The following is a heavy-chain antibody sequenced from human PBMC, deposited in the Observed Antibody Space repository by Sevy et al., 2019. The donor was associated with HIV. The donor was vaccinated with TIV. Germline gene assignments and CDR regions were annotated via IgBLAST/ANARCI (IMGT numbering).Heavy chain of an antibody. CDR3: GRQGTVAATFEY. J-gene: IGHJ4*02. V-gene: IGHV3-48*03. CDR2: ISRSGSYI. D-gene: IGHD1-1*01. CDR1: GFTFSSYE. Sequence: GGSLRLSCAASGFTFSSYEMDWVRQAPGKGLEWVAYISRSGSYIYYADSVKGRFTISRDNAKISLSLQMNSLRPEDTGTYYCGRQGTVAATFEYWGQGTPVTVSS.